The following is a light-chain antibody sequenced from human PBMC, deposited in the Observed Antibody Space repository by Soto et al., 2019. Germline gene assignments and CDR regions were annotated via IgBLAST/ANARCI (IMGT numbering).Light chain of an antibody. CDR3: YSYDGSLSGYV. J-gene: IGLJ1*01. CDR2: DNF. Sequence: QSVLTQPPSVSGAPGQRVTISCTGTSCNIGAGYDVPWYQQLPGTAPKLLIYDNFNRPSGVPDRFSGSKSGTSASLPIAGLQDEDEADYYCYSYDGSLSGYVFGAGTKVTVL. V-gene: IGLV1-40*01. CDR1: SCNIGAGYD.